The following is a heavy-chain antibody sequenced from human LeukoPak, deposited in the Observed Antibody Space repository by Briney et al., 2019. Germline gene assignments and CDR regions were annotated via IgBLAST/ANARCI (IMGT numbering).Heavy chain of an antibody. CDR2: IKQDGSEK. Sequence: PGGSLRLSCAASGFAFSSYWMSWVRQAPGKGLEWVANIKQDGSEKYYVDSVKGRFTISRDNAKNSLYLQMNSLRAEDTAVYYCARAGRTTKYYFDYWGQGTLVTVSS. D-gene: IGHD1-1*01. V-gene: IGHV3-7*01. CDR3: ARAGRTTKYYFDY. CDR1: GFAFSSYW. J-gene: IGHJ4*02.